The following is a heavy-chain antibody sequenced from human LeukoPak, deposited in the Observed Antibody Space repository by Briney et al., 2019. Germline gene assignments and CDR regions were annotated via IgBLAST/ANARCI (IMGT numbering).Heavy chain of an antibody. CDR3: ARKLYYYMDV. CDR2: IKTDGSNT. V-gene: IGHV3-74*01. J-gene: IGHJ6*03. Sequence: GGSLRLSCAASGFTFSSYWMHWVRQAPGKGLVWVSRIKTDGSNTNYADSVKGRFTISRDNAKNTLYLQMNSLRAEDTAVYYCARKLYYYMDVWGKGTTVTISS. CDR1: GFTFSSYW.